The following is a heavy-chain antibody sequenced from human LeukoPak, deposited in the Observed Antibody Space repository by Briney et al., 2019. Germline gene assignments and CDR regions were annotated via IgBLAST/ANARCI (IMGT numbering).Heavy chain of an antibody. CDR1: GGSISSGDYY. Sequence: PSQTLSLTCTVSGGSISSGDYYWSWIRQPSGKGLEWIGYIYYSGSTYYNPSLKSRVTISVDTSKNQFSLKLSSVTAADTAVYYRARGVVGYYMDVWGKGTTVTVSS. V-gene: IGHV4-30-4*08. CDR2: IYYSGST. CDR3: ARGVVGYYMDV. J-gene: IGHJ6*03.